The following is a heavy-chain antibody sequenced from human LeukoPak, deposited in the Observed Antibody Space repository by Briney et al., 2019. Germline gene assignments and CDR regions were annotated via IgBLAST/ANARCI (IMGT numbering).Heavy chain of an antibody. CDR2: IRYDGSNK. CDR3: ARPNYYGSGSFDDY. CDR1: GFTFSSYG. V-gene: IGHV3-30*02. J-gene: IGHJ4*02. D-gene: IGHD3-10*01. Sequence: GGSLRLSCAASGFTFSSYGMHWVRQAPGKGLEWVAFIRYDGSNKYYADSVKGRFTISRDNAKNSLYLQMNSLRAEDTAVYYCARPNYYGSGSFDDYWGQGTLVTVSS.